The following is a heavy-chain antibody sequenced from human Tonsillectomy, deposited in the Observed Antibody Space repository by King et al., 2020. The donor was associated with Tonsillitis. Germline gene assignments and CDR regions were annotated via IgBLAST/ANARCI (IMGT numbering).Heavy chain of an antibody. CDR1: GFTFDDYA. D-gene: IGHD2-2*03. CDR3: AKSPFVDIIIVSAAFLGPFDI. Sequence: QLVQSGGGLVQPGRSLRVSCAASGFTFDDYAMHWVRQVPGKGLEWVSGISWNSGTIGYADSVKGRFTISRDNAKNSLYLQMNSLRTEDTALYYCAKSPFVDIIIVSAAFLGPFDIWGQGTMVTVSS. CDR2: ISWNSGTI. J-gene: IGHJ3*02. V-gene: IGHV3-9*01.